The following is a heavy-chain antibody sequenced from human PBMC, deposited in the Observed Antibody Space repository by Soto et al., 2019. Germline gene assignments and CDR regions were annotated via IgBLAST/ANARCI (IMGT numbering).Heavy chain of an antibody. Sequence: PTLVNPTQTLTLTCTFSGFSLSTHGMRVTWIRQPPGKALEWLARIDWDDDKFYSTSLRTRLTVSKDTSKNQVVLTMTHMDPVDRATYYCARMQQSPTGGLDYWAQGAQVTVYS. V-gene: IGHV2-70*04. J-gene: IGHJ4*02. CDR2: IDWDDDK. D-gene: IGHD6-13*01. CDR3: ARMQQSPTGGLDY. CDR1: GFSLSTHGMR.